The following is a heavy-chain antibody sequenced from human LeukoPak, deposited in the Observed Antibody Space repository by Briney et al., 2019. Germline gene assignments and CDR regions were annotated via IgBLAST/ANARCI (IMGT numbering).Heavy chain of an antibody. CDR2: INPSGGST. CDR3: ARGTGVIVVVPAADFDY. D-gene: IGHD2-2*01. V-gene: IGHV1-46*01. Sequence: ASVEVSCKASGYTITSYYMHWVRQAPGQGLEWTGIINPSGGSTSYAQKFQGRVTMTRDMSTSTVYMELSSLRSEDTAVYYCARGTGVIVVVPAADFDYWGQGTLVTVSS. CDR1: GYTITSYY. J-gene: IGHJ4*02.